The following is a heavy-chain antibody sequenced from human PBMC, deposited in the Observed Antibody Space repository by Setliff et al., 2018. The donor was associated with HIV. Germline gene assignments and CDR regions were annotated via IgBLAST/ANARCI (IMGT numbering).Heavy chain of an antibody. CDR3: MRGRSITIFGVAYLDF. CDR2: VYHSGTT. Sequence: SETLSLTCAVSGYSISTAYYWGWIRQPPGKGLEWIGSVYHSGTTYYNPSLKSRVTISVDMSNNQFSLKVTSVTAADTAVYYCMRGRSITIFGVAYLDFWCQGTQVTVSS. V-gene: IGHV4-38-2*01. D-gene: IGHD3-3*01. CDR1: GYSISTAYY. J-gene: IGHJ4*02.